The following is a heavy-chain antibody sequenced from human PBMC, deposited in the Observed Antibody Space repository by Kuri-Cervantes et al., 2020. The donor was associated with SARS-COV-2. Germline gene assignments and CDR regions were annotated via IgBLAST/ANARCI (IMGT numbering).Heavy chain of an antibody. CDR1: GYTFTSYY. J-gene: IGHJ4*02. D-gene: IGHD7-27*01. V-gene: IGHV1-46*01. CDR2: IIPSGGST. CDR3: ARAELTGIDY. Sequence: ASVKVSCKASGYTFTSYYMHWVRQAPGQGLEWMGIIIPSGGSTSYAQQFQGRVTMTRDTSTSTVYMELSSLRSEDTAVYYCARAELTGIDYWGQGTLVTVSS.